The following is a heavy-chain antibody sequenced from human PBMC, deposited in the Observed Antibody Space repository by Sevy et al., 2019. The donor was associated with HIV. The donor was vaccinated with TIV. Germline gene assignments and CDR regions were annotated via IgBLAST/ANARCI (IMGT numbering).Heavy chain of an antibody. CDR2: ISGSGGST. CDR1: GFTFSSYA. CDR3: AKVDYYDSSGYYDY. V-gene: IGHV3-23*01. D-gene: IGHD3-22*01. Sequence: GGSLRLSCAASGFTFSSYAMSWVRQAPGNGLEWVSAISGSGGSTYYADSVKGRFTISRDNSNNTLYLQMNSLRAEDTAVYYCAKVDYYDSSGYYDYWGQGTLVTVSS. J-gene: IGHJ4*02.